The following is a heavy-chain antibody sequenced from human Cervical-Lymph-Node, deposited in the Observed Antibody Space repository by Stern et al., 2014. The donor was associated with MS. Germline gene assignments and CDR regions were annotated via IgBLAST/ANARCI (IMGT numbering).Heavy chain of an antibody. J-gene: IGHJ4*02. CDR1: GFTFSSYG. CDR3: AKVDYDFWSGSTFDN. CDR2: ISYDGSNK. Sequence: VQLVESGGGVVQPGRSLRLSCAASGFTFSSYGMHWVRQAPGKGLEWVAVISYDGSNKYYADSVKGRFTISRDTSKNTQYLQMNSLRAEDTAVYYCAKVDYDFWSGSTFDNWGQGTLVTVSS. D-gene: IGHD3-3*01. V-gene: IGHV3-30*18.